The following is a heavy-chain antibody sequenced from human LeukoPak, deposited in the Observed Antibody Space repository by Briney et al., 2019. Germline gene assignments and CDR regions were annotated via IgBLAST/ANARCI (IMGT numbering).Heavy chain of an antibody. CDR2: INQCGST. Sequence: SETLSLTCAVYGGSFSGFYWSWLRQPPGKGLEWFGEINQCGSTNYHPSLKSRVTISVDTSKNQFSLKLSSVTAADTAVYYCARGLASGGVHPAWGQGTLVTVSS. V-gene: IGHV4-34*01. D-gene: IGHD5-12*01. J-gene: IGHJ5*02. CDR3: ARGLASGGVHPA. CDR1: GGSFSGFY.